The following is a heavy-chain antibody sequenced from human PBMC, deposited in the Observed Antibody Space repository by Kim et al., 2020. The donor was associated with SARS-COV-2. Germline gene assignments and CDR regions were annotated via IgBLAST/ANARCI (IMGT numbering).Heavy chain of an antibody. CDR1: GGTFSSYA. D-gene: IGHD7-27*01. Sequence: SVKVSCKASGGTFSSYAISWVRQAPGQGLEWMGGIIPIFGTANYAQKFQGRVTITADESTSTAYMELSSLRSEDTAVYYCASLGKLGSPHPAFDYWGQGTLVTVSS. V-gene: IGHV1-69*13. CDR2: IIPIFGTA. J-gene: IGHJ4*02. CDR3: ASLGKLGSPHPAFDY.